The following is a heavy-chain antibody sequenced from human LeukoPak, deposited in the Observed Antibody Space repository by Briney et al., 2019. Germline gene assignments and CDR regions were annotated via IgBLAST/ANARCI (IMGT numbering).Heavy chain of an antibody. CDR3: ARSPTYYYMDV. Sequence: PGESLRLSCEASGFTFSNYVTHWVRQAPGKGLEWLAVISYDGINKYYADSVKGRFTISRDQSKTTVDLQMDSLGGADTAVYYGARSPTYYYMDVWGKGTTVTVSS. CDR2: ISYDGINK. CDR1: GFTFSNYV. J-gene: IGHJ6*03. V-gene: IGHV3-30-3*01.